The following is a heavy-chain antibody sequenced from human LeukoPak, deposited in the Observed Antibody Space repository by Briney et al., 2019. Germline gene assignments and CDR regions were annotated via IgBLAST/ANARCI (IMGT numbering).Heavy chain of an antibody. D-gene: IGHD4-11*01. CDR1: GGSISSSSYY. Sequence: PSETLSLTCTVSGGSISSSSYYWGWIRQPPGKGLEWIGSIYYSGSTYYNPSLKSRVTISVDTSKNQFSLKLSSVTAADTAVYYCASVSATVTTFYYYYYMDVWGKGTTVTVSS. J-gene: IGHJ6*03. CDR3: ASVSATVTTFYYYYYMDV. CDR2: IYYSGST. V-gene: IGHV4-39*07.